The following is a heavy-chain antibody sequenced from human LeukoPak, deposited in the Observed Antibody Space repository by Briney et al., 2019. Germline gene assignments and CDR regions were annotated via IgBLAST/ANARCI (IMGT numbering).Heavy chain of an antibody. D-gene: IGHD2-2*01. V-gene: IGHV1-18*01. CDR1: GYTFTSYG. J-gene: IGHJ4*02. CDR3: ARDLARITPAATIFDF. Sequence: ASVKVSCKASGYTFTSYGISWVRQAPGQGLEWMGWISAYNGNTNYTQKLQGRVTMTTDTSTSTAYMELRSLRADDTAVYYCARDLARITPAATIFDFWGQGTLVTVSS. CDR2: ISAYNGNT.